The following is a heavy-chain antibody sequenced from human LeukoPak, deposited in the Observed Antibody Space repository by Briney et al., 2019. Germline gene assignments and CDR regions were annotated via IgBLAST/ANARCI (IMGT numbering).Heavy chain of an antibody. CDR3: EKLYYYGSGSYYKAKYYFDY. D-gene: IGHD3-10*01. J-gene: IGHJ4*02. Sequence: GGSLRLSCAASGFTFSSYAMSWVRQAPGKGLEWVSAISGSGGSTYYADSVKGRFTISRDNSKNTLYLQMNSLRAEDTAVYYCEKLYYYGSGSYYKAKYYFDYWGQGTLVTVSS. CDR2: ISGSGGST. V-gene: IGHV3-23*01. CDR1: GFTFSSYA.